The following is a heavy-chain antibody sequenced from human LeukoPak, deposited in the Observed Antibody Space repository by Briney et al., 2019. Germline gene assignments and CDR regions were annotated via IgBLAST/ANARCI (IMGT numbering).Heavy chain of an antibody. CDR2: IYYSGST. Sequence: SETLSLTCTVSGDSISTYYWSWIRQPPGKGLEWIGYIYYSGSTNYSPSLKSRITISVDTSKNQFSLKLSSVTAADTAVYYCARGYSSSWHLNWFDPWGQGTLVTVSS. J-gene: IGHJ5*02. CDR3: ARGYSSSWHLNWFDP. D-gene: IGHD6-13*01. V-gene: IGHV4-59*08. CDR1: GDSISTYY.